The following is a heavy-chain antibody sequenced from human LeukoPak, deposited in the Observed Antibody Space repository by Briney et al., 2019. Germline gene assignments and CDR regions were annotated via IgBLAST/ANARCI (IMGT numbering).Heavy chain of an antibody. D-gene: IGHD5-18*01. J-gene: IGHJ6*02. CDR2: IKQDGSEK. V-gene: IGHV3-7*04. Sequence: PGGSLRLSCAASGFTFSSYWMTWVRQTPGKGLEWLTNIKQDGSEKYYVDSVKGRFTISRDNAKNSLYLQMNSLRADDTAVYYCARVYSYVQQGYYYYAMGVWGQGTTVTVSS. CDR3: ARVYSYVQQGYYYYAMGV. CDR1: GFTFSSYW.